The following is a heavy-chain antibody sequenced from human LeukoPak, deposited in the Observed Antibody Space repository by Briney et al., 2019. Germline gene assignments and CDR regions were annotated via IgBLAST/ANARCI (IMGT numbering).Heavy chain of an antibody. CDR3: ARAFSYGDYFDY. J-gene: IGHJ4*02. CDR2: TNPSGGST. V-gene: IGHV1-46*01. Sequence: GASVKVSCKASGYTFTSYYMHWVRQAPGQGLEWMGITNPSGGSTSYAQKFQGKVTMTRDTSTSTVYMELSSLRSEDTAVYYCARAFSYGDYFDYWGQGTLVTVSS. CDR1: GYTFTSYY. D-gene: IGHD4-17*01.